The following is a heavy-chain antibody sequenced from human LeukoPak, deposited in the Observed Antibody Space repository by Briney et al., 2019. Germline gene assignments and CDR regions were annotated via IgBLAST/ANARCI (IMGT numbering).Heavy chain of an antibody. CDR3: ARDLNWFDP. CDR1: GCSISSYY. V-gene: IGHV4-59*01. CDR2: IYYSGST. Sequence: SETLSLTCTVSGCSISSYYWSWIRQPPGKGLEWIGYIYYSGSTNYNPSLKSRVTISVDTSKNQFSLKLSSVTAADTAVYYCARDLNWFDPWGQGTLVTVSS. J-gene: IGHJ5*02.